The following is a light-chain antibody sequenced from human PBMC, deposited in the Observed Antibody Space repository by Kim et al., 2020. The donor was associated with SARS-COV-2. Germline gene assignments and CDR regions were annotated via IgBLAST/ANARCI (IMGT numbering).Light chain of an antibody. V-gene: IGLV3-21*04. CDR1: NIASKS. CDR2: YDS. J-gene: IGLJ3*02. Sequence: SYELTQPPSVSVAPGKTATITCGGNNIASKSVHWYQQKPGQAPVLVVLYDSDRPSGIPERISGSKSGNTATLTISGVEAGDEGDYYCQVWDSSSDHWVFGGGTQLTVL. CDR3: QVWDSSSDHWV.